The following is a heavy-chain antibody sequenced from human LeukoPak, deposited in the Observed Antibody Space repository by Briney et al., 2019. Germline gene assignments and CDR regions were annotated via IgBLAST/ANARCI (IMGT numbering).Heavy chain of an antibody. CDR2: ISGYNGNT. Sequence: ASVTVSFKASGYTFTSYGVSWVRQAPGQGLEWMGWISGYNGNTNYAQKLQGRVTMTTDTSTSTAYMELRSLRSDDTAVYYCARDDSSWYPNWFDPWGQGTLVTVSS. D-gene: IGHD6-13*01. CDR3: ARDDSSWYPNWFDP. V-gene: IGHV1-18*01. J-gene: IGHJ5*02. CDR1: GYTFTSYG.